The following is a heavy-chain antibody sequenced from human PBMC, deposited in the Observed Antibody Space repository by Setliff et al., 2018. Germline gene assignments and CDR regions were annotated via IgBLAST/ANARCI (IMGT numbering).Heavy chain of an antibody. CDR1: GFTFDDYA. D-gene: IGHD7-27*01. V-gene: IGHV3-9*03. CDR2: ISWNSGSI. CDR3: AKDLSPNWGDWYFDL. J-gene: IGHJ2*01. Sequence: PGGSLRLSCAASGFTFDDYAMHWVRQAPGKGLEWVSGISWNSGSIGYADSVKGRFTSSRDNAKNSLYLQMNSLRPEDMALYYCAKDLSPNWGDWYFDLWGRSTLVTVSS.